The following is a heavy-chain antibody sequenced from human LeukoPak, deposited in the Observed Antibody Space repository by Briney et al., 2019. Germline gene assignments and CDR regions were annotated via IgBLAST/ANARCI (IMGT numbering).Heavy chain of an antibody. D-gene: IGHD5-18*01. Sequence: GGSLRLSCAASGFTFSSYWMHWVRQALGKGLVWVSRINSDGSSTSYADSVKGRFTISRDNAKNTLYLQMNSLRAEDTAVYYCARDPRFGDGYSYGYNYWGQGTLVTVSS. V-gene: IGHV3-74*01. J-gene: IGHJ4*02. CDR3: ARDPRFGDGYSYGYNY. CDR2: INSDGSST. CDR1: GFTFSSYW.